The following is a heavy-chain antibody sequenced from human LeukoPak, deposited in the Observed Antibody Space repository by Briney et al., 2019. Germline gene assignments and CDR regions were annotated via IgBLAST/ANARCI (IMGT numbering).Heavy chain of an antibody. CDR2: ISSSSSTI. D-gene: IGHD2-2*02. CDR1: GFTSSSYS. J-gene: IGHJ4*02. CDR3: ASCSSTCCYTDYFDY. Sequence: PGGSLRLSCAASGFTSSSYSMNWVRQAPGKGLEWVSYISSSSSTIYYADSVKGRFTISRDNAKNSLYLQMNSLRAEDTAVYYCASCSSTCCYTDYFDYWGQGTLVTVSS. V-gene: IGHV3-48*04.